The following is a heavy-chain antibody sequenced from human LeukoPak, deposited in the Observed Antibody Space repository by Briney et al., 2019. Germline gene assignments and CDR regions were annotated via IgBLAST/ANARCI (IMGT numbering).Heavy chain of an antibody. V-gene: IGHV4-39*01. CDR2: IHFSGTT. D-gene: IGHD3-10*01. J-gene: IGHJ4*02. CDR1: GDSISSSGYY. CDR3: ARFRGVVSSSLLDF. Sequence: SETLSLTCTVSGDSISSSGYYWGWIRQPPGKGLEWIGIIHFSGTTYYNPSLKSRVTISVDTSKNQFSLRLPSVTAADTAVYYCARFRGVVSSSLLDFWGQGTLATVSS.